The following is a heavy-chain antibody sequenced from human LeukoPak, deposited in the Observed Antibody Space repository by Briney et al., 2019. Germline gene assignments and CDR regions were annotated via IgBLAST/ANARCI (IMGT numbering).Heavy chain of an antibody. D-gene: IGHD3-16*01. CDR1: GFTFSSYG. CDR3: ACLDLEPFDY. Sequence: GGSLRLSCAASGFTFSSYGMHWVRQAPGKGLEGVAVIWYDGSNKYYADSVKGRFTISRDNSKNTLYLQMNSLRAEDTAVYYCACLDLEPFDYWGQGTLVTVS. CDR2: IWYDGSNK. V-gene: IGHV3-33*01. J-gene: IGHJ4*02.